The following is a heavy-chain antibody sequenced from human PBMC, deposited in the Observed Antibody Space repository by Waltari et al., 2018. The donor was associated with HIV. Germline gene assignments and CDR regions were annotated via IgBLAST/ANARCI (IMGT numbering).Heavy chain of an antibody. CDR3: ARVPYYYDTSAYPDY. Sequence: QVQLVQSGAEVKKPGASVKVSCKASGYTFTGYYMHWVRQAPGQGLEWMGWIKPNSGGTNYAHKCQGRVTMTRDTSITTAYMEAGRLRADDTAVYYCARVPYYYDTSAYPDYWGQGTLVTVSS. CDR1: GYTFTGYY. CDR2: IKPNSGGT. V-gene: IGHV1-2*02. J-gene: IGHJ4*02. D-gene: IGHD3-22*01.